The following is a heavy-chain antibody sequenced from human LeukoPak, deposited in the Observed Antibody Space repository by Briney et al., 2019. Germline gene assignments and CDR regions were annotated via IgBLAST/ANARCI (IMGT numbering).Heavy chain of an antibody. Sequence: PGGSLRLSCAASGFTVSSNYMSWVRQAPGKGLEWVSVIYSGGSIYYADSVKGRFTISRDNSKNTLYLQMNSLGAEDTAVYYCARDFPYAFGAFDIWGQGTMVTVSS. J-gene: IGHJ3*02. D-gene: IGHD2-2*01. CDR2: IYSGGSI. CDR3: ARDFPYAFGAFDI. V-gene: IGHV3-53*01. CDR1: GFTVSSNY.